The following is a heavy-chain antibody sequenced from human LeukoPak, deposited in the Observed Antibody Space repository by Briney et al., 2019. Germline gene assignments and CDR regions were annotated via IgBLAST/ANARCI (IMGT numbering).Heavy chain of an antibody. J-gene: IGHJ4*02. CDR2: IDPSDSYT. Sequence: GESLKISCKGSGYSFTSYWISWVREMPGKGLEWMGRIDPSDSYTNYSPSFQGHVTISADKSISTAYLQWSSLKASDTAMYYCARHPYTVDSDTYGGFDYWGQGTLVTVSS. D-gene: IGHD3-10*01. CDR3: ARHPYTVDSDTYGGFDY. V-gene: IGHV5-10-1*01. CDR1: GYSFTSYW.